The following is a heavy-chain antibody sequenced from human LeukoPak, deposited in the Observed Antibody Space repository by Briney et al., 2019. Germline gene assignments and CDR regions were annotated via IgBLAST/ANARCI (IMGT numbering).Heavy chain of an antibody. CDR3: AKGGNWNSEGRFDP. V-gene: IGHV3-23*01. D-gene: IGHD1-7*01. J-gene: IGHJ5*02. CDR1: GFTFSSYA. Sequence: GGSLRLSCAASGFTFSSYAMSWVRQAPGKGLEWVSAISGSGGRTYYAGSVKGRFTISRDNSKNTLSLQMNSLRAEDTAVYYCAKGGNWNSEGRFDPWGQGTLVTVSS. CDR2: ISGSGGRT.